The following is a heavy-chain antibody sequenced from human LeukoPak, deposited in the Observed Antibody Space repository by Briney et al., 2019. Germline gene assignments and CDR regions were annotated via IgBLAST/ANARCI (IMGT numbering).Heavy chain of an antibody. CDR3: GRSMDF. CDR1: GFIFRNYW. J-gene: IGHJ6*02. CDR2: IKQDGSEK. Sequence: GGSLRLSCAASGFIFRNYWMNGVPGAPGKGLEWVATIKQDGSEKYYVDSAKGRFTISRDNAKNSLYLQMNSLRAEDTAVYYCGRSMDFWGQGTTVTVSS. V-gene: IGHV3-7*01.